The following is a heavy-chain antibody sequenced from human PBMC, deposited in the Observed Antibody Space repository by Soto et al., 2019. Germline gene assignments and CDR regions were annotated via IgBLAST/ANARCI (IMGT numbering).Heavy chain of an antibody. Sequence: GGSLRLSCGASGFTFNDYYMSWIRQAPGKGLEWVSYITSSGSTIYYADSVKGRFTISRDNAKNLLYLQMNSLREEDTAVYYCARDTHCGNDCYLYAFDIWGQGTMVTVS. V-gene: IGHV3-11*04. D-gene: IGHD2-21*02. CDR3: ARDTHCGNDCYLYAFDI. J-gene: IGHJ3*02. CDR1: GFTFNDYY. CDR2: ITSSGSTI.